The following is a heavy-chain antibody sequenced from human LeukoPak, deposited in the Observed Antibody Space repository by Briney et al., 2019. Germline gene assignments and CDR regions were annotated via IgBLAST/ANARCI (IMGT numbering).Heavy chain of an antibody. D-gene: IGHD1-1*01. V-gene: IGHV3-73*01. Sequence: PGGSLRLSCAASGFTFSGSAMHWVRQASGKGLEWVGRIRSKANSYATAYAASVKGRFTISRDDSKNTAYLQMNSLKTEDTAVYYCTRSRYNWNIGDFDYWGQGTLVTVSS. CDR3: TRSRYNWNIGDFDY. J-gene: IGHJ4*02. CDR2: IRSKANSYAT. CDR1: GFTFSGSA.